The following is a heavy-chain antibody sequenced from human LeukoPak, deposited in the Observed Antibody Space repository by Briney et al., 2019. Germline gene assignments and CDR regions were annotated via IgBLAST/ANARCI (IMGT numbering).Heavy chain of an antibody. J-gene: IGHJ3*02. V-gene: IGHV4-39*02. CDR2: IYYSGST. D-gene: IGHD3-22*01. CDR1: GGSISSSSYY. Sequence: SETLSLTCTVSGGSISSSSYYWGWIRQPPGKGLEWIGSIYYSGSTYYNPSLKSRVTISVDTSKNQFSLKLNSVTAADTAVYYCARESYYDSSGYSHDAFDIWGQGTMVTVSS. CDR3: ARESYYDSSGYSHDAFDI.